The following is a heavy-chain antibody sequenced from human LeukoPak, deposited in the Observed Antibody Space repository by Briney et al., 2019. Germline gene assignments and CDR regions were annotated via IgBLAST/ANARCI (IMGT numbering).Heavy chain of an antibody. CDR3: ARGSMVRGVIGAFDY. CDR1: GLTSSDYW. D-gene: IGHD3-10*01. Sequence: GGSLRLSCAASGLTSSDYWMIWVRQAPGKGLEWVANIKQDGSEKYYVDSVKGRFTISRDNAKNSLYLQMNSLRAEDTAVYYCARGSMVRGVIGAFDYWGQGTLVTVSS. CDR2: IKQDGSEK. J-gene: IGHJ4*02. V-gene: IGHV3-7*01.